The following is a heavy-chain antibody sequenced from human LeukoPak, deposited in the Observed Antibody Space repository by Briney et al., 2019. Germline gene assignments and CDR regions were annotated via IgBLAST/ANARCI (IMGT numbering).Heavy chain of an antibody. D-gene: IGHD5-12*01. CDR2: NGGSGDST. CDR1: GFTFSNYA. CDR3: AREYSGFDP. Sequence: GGSLRLSCAASGFTFSNYALSWVRQAPGKGLEWISANGGSGDSTYYTDSVKGRFTISRDNSKNTLYLQMNSLRAEDTAVYYCAREYSGFDPWGQGTLVTVSS. V-gene: IGHV3-23*01. J-gene: IGHJ5*02.